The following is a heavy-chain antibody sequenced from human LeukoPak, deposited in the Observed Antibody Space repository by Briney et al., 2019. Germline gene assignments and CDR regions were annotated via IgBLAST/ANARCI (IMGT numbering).Heavy chain of an antibody. CDR3: AKRLSGWYWVDY. D-gene: IGHD6-19*01. J-gene: IGHJ4*02. CDR2: ISYDGSNK. Sequence: GGVLRLSCAASGFTFSSYAMHWVRQAPGKGLEWVAVISYDGSNKYYADSVKGRFIISRDNSKNTLYLQMNSLRAEDTAVYYCAKRLSGWYWVDYWGQGTLVTVSS. V-gene: IGHV3-30-3*02. CDR1: GFTFSSYA.